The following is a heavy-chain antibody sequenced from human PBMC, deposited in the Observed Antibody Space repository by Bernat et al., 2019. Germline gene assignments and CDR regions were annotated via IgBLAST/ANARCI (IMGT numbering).Heavy chain of an antibody. Sequence: EVLLVESGGGLVQPGGSLRLSCAASGFTVSSNYMSWVRQAPGKGLEWVSVIYSGGSTYYADSVKGRFTISRDNSKNTLYLQMNSLRAEDTAVYYCARTTYYYDSSGYYDIGQFDYWGQGTLVTVSS. CDR1: GFTVSSNY. CDR3: ARTTYYYDSSGYYDIGQFDY. CDR2: IYSGGST. V-gene: IGHV3-66*01. D-gene: IGHD3-22*01. J-gene: IGHJ4*02.